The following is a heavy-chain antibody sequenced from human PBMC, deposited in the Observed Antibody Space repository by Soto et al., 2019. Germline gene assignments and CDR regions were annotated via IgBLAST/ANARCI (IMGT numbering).Heavy chain of an antibody. CDR2: INHSGST. V-gene: IGHV4-34*01. D-gene: IGHD3-9*01. Sequence: QVQLQQWGAGLLKPSETLSLTCAVYGGSFSGYYWSWIRQPPGKGLEWIGEINHSGSTNYNPSLKSRVTISVDTSKNQFSLKLSSVTAADTAVYYCASFSRNYGTYYDILTGYTNWFDPWGQGTLVTVSS. CDR3: ASFSRNYGTYYDILTGYTNWFDP. CDR1: GGSFSGYY. J-gene: IGHJ5*02.